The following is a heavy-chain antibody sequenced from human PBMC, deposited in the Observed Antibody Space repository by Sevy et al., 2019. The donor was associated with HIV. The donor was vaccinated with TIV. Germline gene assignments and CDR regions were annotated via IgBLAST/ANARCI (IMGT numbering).Heavy chain of an antibody. V-gene: IGHV4-59*01. D-gene: IGHD1-1*01. Sequence: SETLSLTCSVSGGSISSYFWTWVRQSPGKGLEWIGNIYFTGNTDYSPSLKSRFTLSLDTSKSQFSLTLKSVTAADTAIYFCARDSATRPRVLDYWGQGILVTFSS. J-gene: IGHJ4*02. CDR3: ARDSATRPRVLDY. CDR1: GGSISSYF. CDR2: IYFTGNT.